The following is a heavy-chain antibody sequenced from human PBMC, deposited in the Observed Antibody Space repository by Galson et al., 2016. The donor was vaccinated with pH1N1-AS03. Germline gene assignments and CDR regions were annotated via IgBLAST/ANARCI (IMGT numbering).Heavy chain of an antibody. D-gene: IGHD3-22*01. CDR3: ASQNYYDSSGSFDFFDH. Sequence: SLRLSCAASGFSFGDCPMNWVRQAPGKGLEWVGLIRSKAYGGTTENAASVKGRFSISRDDSKNIAYLQMNSLKTEDTAMYYCASQNYYDSSGSFDFFDHWGQGTLVTVSS. CDR1: GFSFGDCP. V-gene: IGHV3-49*04. J-gene: IGHJ4*02. CDR2: IRSKAYGGTT.